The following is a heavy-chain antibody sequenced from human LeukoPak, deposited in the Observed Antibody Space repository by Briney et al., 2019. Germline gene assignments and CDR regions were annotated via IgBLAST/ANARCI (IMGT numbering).Heavy chain of an antibody. J-gene: IGHJ4*02. CDR3: AKENSGKYPHY. CDR2: ISGSGGRT. Sequence: PGGSLRLSCAASGFTSRSDAMSWVRQAPGRGLEWVSAISGSGGRTYYADSVKGRFTISRDDSKNTLYLQMNSLRAEDTAIYYCAKENSGKYPHYWGQGTLVTVSS. D-gene: IGHD1-26*01. V-gene: IGHV3-23*01. CDR1: GFTSRSDA.